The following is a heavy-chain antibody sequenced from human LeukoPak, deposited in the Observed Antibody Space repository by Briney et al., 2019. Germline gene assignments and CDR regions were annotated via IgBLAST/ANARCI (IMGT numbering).Heavy chain of an antibody. Sequence: SETLSLICGVSGGSISFTNWWTWVRQPPGKGLEWIGEVHLDGKTNYNPSLQSRLTMSVDFSENHISLKLTSVTAADTAVYYCAREGGPYRPLDYSGQGTLVTVSA. CDR3: AREGGPYRPLDY. V-gene: IGHV4-4*02. J-gene: IGHJ4*02. D-gene: IGHD3-16*02. CDR2: VHLDGKT. CDR1: GGSISFTNW.